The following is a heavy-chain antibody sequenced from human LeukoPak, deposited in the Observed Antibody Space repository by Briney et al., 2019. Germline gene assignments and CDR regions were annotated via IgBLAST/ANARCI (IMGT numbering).Heavy chain of an antibody. Sequence: GGSLRLSCAASGFTFSSYTMNWVRQAPGKGLEWVSSISSSSNYIYYADSVKGRLTISRDNAKNSLYLQMNSLRAEDTAVYYCARRGGSSSRRSPIDYWGQGTLVTVSS. CDR2: ISSSSNYI. CDR1: GFTFSSYT. D-gene: IGHD6-6*01. V-gene: IGHV3-21*01. CDR3: ARRGGSSSRRSPIDY. J-gene: IGHJ4*02.